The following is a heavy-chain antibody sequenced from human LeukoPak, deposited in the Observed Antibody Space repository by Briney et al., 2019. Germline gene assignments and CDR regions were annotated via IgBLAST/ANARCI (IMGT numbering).Heavy chain of an antibody. D-gene: IGHD1-1*01. V-gene: IGHV4-34*01. J-gene: IGHJ6*02. CDR2: INHSGST. CDR3: ARRGLQAYYYYGMDV. CDR1: GGSISSYY. Sequence: SETLSLTCTVSGGSISSYYWSWIRQPPGKGLEWIGEINHSGSTNYNPSLKSRVTISVDTSKNQFSLKLSSVTAADTAVYYCARRGLQAYYYYGMDVWGQGTTVTVSS.